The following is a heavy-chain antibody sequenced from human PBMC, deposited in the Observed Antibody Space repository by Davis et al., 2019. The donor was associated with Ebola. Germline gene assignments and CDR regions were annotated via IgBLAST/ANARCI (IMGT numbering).Heavy chain of an antibody. D-gene: IGHD4-17*01. J-gene: IGHJ1*01. Sequence: PSETLSLTCAVSGGSISSSNWWSWVRQPPGKGLEWIGEIYHSGSTNYNPSLKSRVTISVDKSKNQFSLKLSSVTAADTAVYYCASSYHLPGDYEIQHWGQDTLVTVSS. CDR2: IYHSGST. CDR1: GGSISSSNW. V-gene: IGHV4-4*02. CDR3: ASSYHLPGDYEIQH.